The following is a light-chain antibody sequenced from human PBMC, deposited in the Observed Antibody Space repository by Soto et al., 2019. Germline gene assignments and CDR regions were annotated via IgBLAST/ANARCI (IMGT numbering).Light chain of an antibody. V-gene: IGLV2-14*01. CDR3: SSYTSSSPLV. J-gene: IGLJ2*01. Sequence: QSALTQPASVSGSPGQSITISCTGTSSDVGGYNYVSWYQQHPGKAPKLMIYEVSNRPSGVSNRFSGSNSGNTASLTISGLQAEDAADYYCSSYTSSSPLVFGGGTKLTVL. CDR2: EVS. CDR1: SSDVGGYNY.